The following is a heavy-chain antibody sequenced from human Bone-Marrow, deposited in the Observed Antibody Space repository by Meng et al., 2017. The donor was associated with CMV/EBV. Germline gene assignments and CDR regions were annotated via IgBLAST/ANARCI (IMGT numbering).Heavy chain of an antibody. D-gene: IGHD3-16*01. Sequence: GGSLRLSCAASGFTFNIYSMNWVRQAPGKGLEWVSSISSSSDSMYYADSVKGRFTISRDNAKNSLYLQMNSLRAEDTAVYFCARGFGAAVDIQEFDYWGQGTLVTVSS. CDR2: ISSSSDSM. CDR3: ARGFGAAVDIQEFDY. CDR1: GFTFNIYS. V-gene: IGHV3-21*01. J-gene: IGHJ4*02.